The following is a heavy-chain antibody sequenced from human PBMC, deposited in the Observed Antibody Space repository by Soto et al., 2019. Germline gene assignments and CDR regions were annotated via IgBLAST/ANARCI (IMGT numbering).Heavy chain of an antibody. J-gene: IGHJ4*02. V-gene: IGHV4-31*03. CDR3: ARGAVDFWSGYSGPTFDY. D-gene: IGHD3-3*01. CDR2: IYYSGST. CDR1: GGSISSGGYY. Sequence: SETLSLTCTVSGGSISSGGYYWSWIRQHPGKGLEWIGYIYYSGSTYYNPSLKSRVTISVDTSKNQFSLKLSSVTAADTAVYYCARGAVDFWSGYSGPTFDYWGQGTLVTVSS.